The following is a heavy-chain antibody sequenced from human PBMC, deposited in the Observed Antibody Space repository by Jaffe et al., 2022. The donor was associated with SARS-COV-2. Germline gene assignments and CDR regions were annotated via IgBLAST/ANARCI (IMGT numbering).Heavy chain of an antibody. CDR3: VKEMLIEPPAHIPGAFDS. CDR2: VRDNGRDI. V-gene: IGHV3-23*01. CDR1: GFIFSNYA. J-gene: IGHJ4*02. Sequence: EVQLLESGGGLVQPGGSVRLSCAASGFIFSNYAMSWVRQAPGKGLEWVAAVRDNGRDIYYADSLKGRFTISRDNSRNILYLQMNSLRAEDTALYYCVKEMLIEPPAHIPGAFDSWGQGTLVTVSS. D-gene: IGHD2-2*02.